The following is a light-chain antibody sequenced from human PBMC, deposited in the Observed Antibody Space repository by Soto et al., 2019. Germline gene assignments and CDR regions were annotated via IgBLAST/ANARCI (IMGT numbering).Light chain of an antibody. V-gene: IGKV3-20*01. CDR2: DAS. CDR1: QSVETTF. CDR3: KEYASSPST. Sequence: EIVLTQSPGTLSLSPGERATLSCRASQSVETTFLTWYQQLPGHAPRLLISDASSRATGMPARVSGSLSQTELTLTVSRLQSEDYAVYYCKEYASSPSTLGQGNK. J-gene: IGKJ2*01.